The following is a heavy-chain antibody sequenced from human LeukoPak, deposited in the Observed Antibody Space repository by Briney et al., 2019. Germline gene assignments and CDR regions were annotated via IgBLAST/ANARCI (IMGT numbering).Heavy chain of an antibody. Sequence: PGGSLRLSCAASGFTFITYAMSWVRQAPGKGLEWVSAISGSGSTYYADSVKGRFTISRDNSKNTLYLQMNSLGAEDTAVYYCAGPTGRNYFYYYGMDVWGQGTTVTVSS. D-gene: IGHD1-1*01. J-gene: IGHJ6*02. CDR2: ISGSGST. CDR1: GFTFITYA. CDR3: AGPTGRNYFYYYGMDV. V-gene: IGHV3-23*01.